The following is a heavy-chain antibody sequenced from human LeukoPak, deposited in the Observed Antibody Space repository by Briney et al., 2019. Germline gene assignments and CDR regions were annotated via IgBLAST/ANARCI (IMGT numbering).Heavy chain of an antibody. V-gene: IGHV1-8*01. Sequence: GASVKVSCKASGYTFTSYDINWVRQATGQGLERMGWMNPNSGNTGYAQKFQGRVTMTRNTSISTAYMELSSLRSEDTAVYYCAREVITAGAPGHFDYWGQGTLVTVSS. J-gene: IGHJ4*02. CDR2: MNPNSGNT. CDR1: GYTFTSYD. CDR3: AREVITAGAPGHFDY. D-gene: IGHD6-13*01.